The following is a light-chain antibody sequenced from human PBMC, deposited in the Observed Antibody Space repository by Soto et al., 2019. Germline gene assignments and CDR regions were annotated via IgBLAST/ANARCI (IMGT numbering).Light chain of an antibody. J-gene: IGLJ2*01. CDR3: AACDDSLNGRVV. CDR2: SNN. CDR1: SSNIGSNT. Sequence: QLVLTQPPSASGTPGQRVTISCSGSSSNIGSNTVNWYQQLPGTAPKLLIYSNNQRPSGVPDRFSGSKSGTSASLAISGLQSEDEADYYCAACDDSLNGRVVFGGGTKVTVL. V-gene: IGLV1-44*01.